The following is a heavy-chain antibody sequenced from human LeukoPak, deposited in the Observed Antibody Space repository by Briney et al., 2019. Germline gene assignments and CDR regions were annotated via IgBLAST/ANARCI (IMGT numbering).Heavy chain of an antibody. V-gene: IGHV3-30-3*01. D-gene: IGHD6-19*01. CDR3: ARAHTSGWYYFDY. J-gene: IGHJ4*02. Sequence: QSGGSLRLSCATSAFTFSDYAMHWVRQAPGKGLDWVAVISSDGNNKYYADSVKCRFTISRDNFKNTLYLQMDSLRTEDTAVYYCARAHTSGWYYFDYWGQGTLVTVSS. CDR2: ISSDGNNK. CDR1: AFTFSDYA.